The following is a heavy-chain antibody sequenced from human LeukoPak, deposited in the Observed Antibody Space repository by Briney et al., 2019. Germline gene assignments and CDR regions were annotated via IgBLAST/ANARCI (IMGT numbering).Heavy chain of an antibody. J-gene: IGHJ4*02. D-gene: IGHD4-17*01. CDR2: IKSKTDGGAT. CDR3: TAQVKYGDYVDY. V-gene: IGHV3-15*01. Sequence: TGGSLRLSCAASGFTFSNAWMSWVRQAPGQGREWVGRIKSKTDGGATDYAAPVKGRFTISRDDSKNTLYLQMNSLKTEDTAVYYCTAQVKYGDYVDYWGQGTLVTVSS. CDR1: GFTFSNAW.